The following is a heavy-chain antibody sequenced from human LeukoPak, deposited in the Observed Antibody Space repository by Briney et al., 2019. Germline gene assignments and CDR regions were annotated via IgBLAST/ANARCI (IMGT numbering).Heavy chain of an antibody. Sequence: GGSLRLSCAASGFTFSSYAMHWVRQAPGKGLEWVAVISYDGSNKYYADSVKGRFTVSRDNSKNTLYLQMNSLRAEDTAVYYCAKTVVVITFRFDDWGQGALVTVSS. CDR1: GFTFSSYA. D-gene: IGHD2-21*01. J-gene: IGHJ4*02. CDR2: ISYDGSNK. CDR3: AKTVVVITFRFDD. V-gene: IGHV3-30-3*01.